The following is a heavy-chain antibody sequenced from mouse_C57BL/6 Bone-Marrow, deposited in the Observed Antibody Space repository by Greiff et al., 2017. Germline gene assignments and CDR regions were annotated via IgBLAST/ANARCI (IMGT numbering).Heavy chain of an antibody. CDR1: GYTFTSYT. D-gene: IGHD2-2*01. J-gene: IGHJ4*01. Sequence: QVQLQQSGAGLARPCASVKMSCKASGYTFTSYTMHWVKQRPGQGLEWIGYINPCCGYTKYNQKFKDNATLTADKSSSKANMQLRILTSEDSAVYYCARVEYGYHWYDMDYWGQGTTVTVSS. CDR2: INPCCGYT. CDR3: ARVEYGYHWYDMDY. V-gene: IGHV1-4*01.